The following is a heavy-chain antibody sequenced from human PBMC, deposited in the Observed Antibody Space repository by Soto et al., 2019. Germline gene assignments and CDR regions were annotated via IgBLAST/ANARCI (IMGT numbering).Heavy chain of an antibody. J-gene: IGHJ4*02. CDR2: ISSSSSYI. V-gene: IGHV3-21*01. Sequence: GGSLRLSCAASGFTFSSYSMNWVRQAPGKGLEWVSSISSSSSYIYYADSVKGRFTISRDNAKNSLYLQMNSLRAEDTAVYYCARDVGGGRTKFDYWGQGTLVTVSS. D-gene: IGHD2-15*01. CDR1: GFTFSSYS. CDR3: ARDVGGGRTKFDY.